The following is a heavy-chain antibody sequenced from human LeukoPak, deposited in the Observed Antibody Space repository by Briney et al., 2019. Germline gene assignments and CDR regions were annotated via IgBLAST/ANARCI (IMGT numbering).Heavy chain of an antibody. CDR2: IWYDGSNK. CDR1: GFTFSSYG. V-gene: IGHV3-33*06. Sequence: GRSLRLSCAASGFTFSSYGMHWVRQAPGKGLEWVAVIWYDGSNKYYADSVKGRITISRDNSKNTLYLQMNSLRAEDRAVYYCAKDWGLGYCSGGSCPLDAFDIWGQGTRVTVSS. D-gene: IGHD2-15*01. J-gene: IGHJ3*02. CDR3: AKDWGLGYCSGGSCPLDAFDI.